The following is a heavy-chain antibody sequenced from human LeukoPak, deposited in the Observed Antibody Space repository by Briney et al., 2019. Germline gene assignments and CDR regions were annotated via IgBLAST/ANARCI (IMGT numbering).Heavy chain of an antibody. CDR1: GFSFSYFG. CDR2: IFGSRDSI. J-gene: IGHJ5*02. Sequence: GSLRLSCAASGFSFSYFGMGWVRQAPGKRLEWVSSIFGSRDSISYANSVKGRFTISRDNAENSLYLQMDSLRVEDTAVYYCTRGMDHINYAWFDPWGQGTLVIVSS. D-gene: IGHD4-11*01. V-gene: IGHV3-21*06. CDR3: TRGMDHINYAWFDP.